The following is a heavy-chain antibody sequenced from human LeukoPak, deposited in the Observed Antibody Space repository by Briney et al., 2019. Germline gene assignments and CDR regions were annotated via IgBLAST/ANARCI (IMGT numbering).Heavy chain of an antibody. Sequence: PGGSLRLSCAASGFTFSSYAMSWVRQAPGKGLEWVSAISGSGGTTYYADSVKGRFTISRDNSKNTVYLQMNSLRAEDTAVYYCARVQGGGLPRWYWGQGTLVTVSS. J-gene: IGHJ4*02. D-gene: IGHD5/OR15-5a*01. CDR3: ARVQGGGLPRWY. CDR2: ISGSGGTT. CDR1: GFTFSSYA. V-gene: IGHV3-23*01.